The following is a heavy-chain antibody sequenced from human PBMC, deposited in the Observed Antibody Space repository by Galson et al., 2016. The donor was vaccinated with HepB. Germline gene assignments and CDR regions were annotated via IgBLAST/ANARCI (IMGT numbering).Heavy chain of an antibody. CDR3: NRGASNSNSASADY. CDR1: GFTVVDYG. CDR2: IGRKAFGGAR. V-gene: IGHV3-49*04. Sequence: SLRLSCAGSGFTVVDYGMSWVRQAPGKGLEWVGFIGRKAFGGARIYAASVKGRFTISRDESKNIAYLQMNSLQPEDTGVYYCNRGASNSNSASADYWGQGTLVTVSS. D-gene: IGHD2/OR15-2a*01. J-gene: IGHJ4*02.